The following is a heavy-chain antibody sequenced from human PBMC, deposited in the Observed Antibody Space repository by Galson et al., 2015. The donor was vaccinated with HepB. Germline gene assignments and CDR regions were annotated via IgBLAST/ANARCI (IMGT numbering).Heavy chain of an antibody. Sequence: SLRLSCAASGFTFDDYTMHWVRQAPGKGLEWVSLISWDGGSTYYADSVKGRFTISRDNSKNSLYLQMNSLRTEDTALYYYAKDYAPYSSGYYFDYWGQGTLVTVSS. J-gene: IGHJ4*02. D-gene: IGHD6-25*01. CDR1: GFTFDDYT. CDR3: AKDYAPYSSGYYFDY. V-gene: IGHV3-43*01. CDR2: ISWDGGST.